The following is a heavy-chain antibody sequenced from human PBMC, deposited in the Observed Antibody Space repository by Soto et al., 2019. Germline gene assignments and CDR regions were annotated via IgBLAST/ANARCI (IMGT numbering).Heavy chain of an antibody. Sequence: EVQLVESGGGLVKPGGSLRLSCAASGFTFSSYSMNWVRQAPGKGLEWVSSISSSSSYIYYADSVKGRFTISRDNAKNSLYLQMKSLRAEDTAVYYCARVTRGRGGHFDYWGQGTLVTVSS. J-gene: IGHJ4*02. CDR3: ARVTRGRGGHFDY. V-gene: IGHV3-21*01. D-gene: IGHD3-10*01. CDR1: GFTFSSYS. CDR2: ISSSSSYI.